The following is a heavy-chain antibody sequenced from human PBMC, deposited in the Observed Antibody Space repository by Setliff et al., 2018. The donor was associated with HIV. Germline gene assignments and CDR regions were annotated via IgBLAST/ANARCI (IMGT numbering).Heavy chain of an antibody. V-gene: IGHV3-33*08. CDR1: GFTFDDYA. CDR3: SAFEM. Sequence: GGSLRLSCAASGFTFDDYAMHWVRQAPGKGLEWVAVISYDGGRKDYAESVNGRFTISRDDSKSTLYLQMNSLRVEDTAVYYCSAFEMWGQGTMVT. J-gene: IGHJ3*02. CDR2: ISYDGGRK.